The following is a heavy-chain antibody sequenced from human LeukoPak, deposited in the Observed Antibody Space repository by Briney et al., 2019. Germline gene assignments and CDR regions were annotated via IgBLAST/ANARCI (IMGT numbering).Heavy chain of an antibody. CDR3: SREDY. Sequence: ASVKVSCKASGYTFTSYYMHWVRQAPGQGLEFLGWMHPNSGDTTCAQKFQGRVTLTRDTSISTAYMELSRLRSDDTAVYYCSREDYWGQGTLVSVSS. CDR2: MHPNSGDT. V-gene: IGHV1-2*02. CDR1: GYTFTSYY. J-gene: IGHJ4*02.